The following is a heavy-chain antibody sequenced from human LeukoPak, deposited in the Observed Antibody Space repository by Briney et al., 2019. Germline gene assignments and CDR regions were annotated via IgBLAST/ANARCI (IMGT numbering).Heavy chain of an antibody. CDR1: GFTFSRYV. V-gene: IGHV3-30*02. CDR3: AKDFSSSSRRGNWFDP. CDR2: IRCNGSNI. D-gene: IGHD6-6*01. J-gene: IGHJ5*02. Sequence: GGSLRLSCAASGFTFSRYVMSWVRQAPGKGLEWVSSIRCNGSNIYYADSVKGRFTISRDKSKNTLYLQMNSLRAEDTAVYYCAKDFSSSSRRGNWFDPWGQGTLVTVSS.